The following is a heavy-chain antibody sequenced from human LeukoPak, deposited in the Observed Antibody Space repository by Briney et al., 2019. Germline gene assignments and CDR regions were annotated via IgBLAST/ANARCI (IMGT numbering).Heavy chain of an antibody. J-gene: IGHJ4*02. Sequence: QPGGSLRLSCAASGFTFSSYAMSWVRQAPGKGLEWVAVIWYDGSNKYYADSVKGRFTISRDNSKNTLYLQMNSLRAEDTAVYYCARDLHSYGYAGDYWGQGTLVTVSS. CDR3: ARDLHSYGYAGDY. V-gene: IGHV3-33*08. CDR2: IWYDGSNK. CDR1: GFTFSSYA. D-gene: IGHD5-18*01.